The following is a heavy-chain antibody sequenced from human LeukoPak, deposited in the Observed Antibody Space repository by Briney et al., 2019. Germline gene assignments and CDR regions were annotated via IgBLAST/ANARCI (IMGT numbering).Heavy chain of an antibody. CDR1: GDSVSSNSAA. V-gene: IGHV6-1*01. D-gene: IGHD2-2*01. J-gene: IGHJ3*02. CDR3: ARDLSPYCSSTSCYSDAFDI. Sequence: SQTLSLTCAISGDSVSSNSAAWNWLRQSPSRGLEWLGRTYYRSKWYNDYAVSVKSRITINPDTSKSQFSLQLNSVTPEDTAVYYCARDLSPYCSSTSCYSDAFDIWGQGTMVTVSS. CDR2: TYYRSKWYN.